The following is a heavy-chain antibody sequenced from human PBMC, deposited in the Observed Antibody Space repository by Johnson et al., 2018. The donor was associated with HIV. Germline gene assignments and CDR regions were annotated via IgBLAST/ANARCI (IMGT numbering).Heavy chain of an antibody. CDR3: NTDRCYYDRSGYSRAFDI. D-gene: IGHD3-22*01. CDR1: GFTFSHAW. V-gene: IGHV3-15*01. Sequence: VQLVESGGGLVKPGGSLRLSCAASGFTFSHAWMNWVRQAPGKGLEWVGRIKSKTDGGTRDYAAPVKGRFTIARDDSKNILYLQMNSLKTEDSAVYYCNTDRCYYDRSGYSRAFDIWGQGAVVTVSS. J-gene: IGHJ3*02. CDR2: IKSKTDGGTR.